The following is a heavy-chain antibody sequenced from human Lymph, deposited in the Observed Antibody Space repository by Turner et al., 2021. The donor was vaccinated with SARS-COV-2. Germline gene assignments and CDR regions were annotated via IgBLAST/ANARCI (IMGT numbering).Heavy chain of an antibody. CDR3: AKDLAGTYYSSFDY. Sequence: EVQLVESGGGLVQPGRSLRLSCAASGFTFDDYAMHWVRQAPGKGLEWVSGINWSGGSIAYADSVKGRFTTSRDNPKNYLYLQMNSLRAEDTAFYYCAKDLAGTYYSSFDYWGQGTLVTVS. J-gene: IGHJ4*02. V-gene: IGHV3-9*01. CDR2: INWSGGSI. CDR1: GFTFDDYA. D-gene: IGHD1-26*01.